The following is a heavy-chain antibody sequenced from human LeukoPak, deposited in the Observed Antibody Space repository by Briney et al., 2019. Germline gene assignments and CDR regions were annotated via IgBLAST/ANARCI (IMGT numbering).Heavy chain of an antibody. CDR3: ATDPDRRGRLGYCSGGSCYGDAFDI. D-gene: IGHD2-15*01. CDR2: IYYSGST. J-gene: IGHJ3*02. V-gene: IGHV4-31*03. Sequence: SGALSLPCTVSGGSISSGGYYWSWIRQHPGEVLGWIGYIYYSGSTYYNPSLKSRVTISVDTSKNQFSLKLSSVTAADTAVYYCATDPDRRGRLGYCSGGSCYGDAFDIWGQGTMVTVSS. CDR1: GGSISSGGYY.